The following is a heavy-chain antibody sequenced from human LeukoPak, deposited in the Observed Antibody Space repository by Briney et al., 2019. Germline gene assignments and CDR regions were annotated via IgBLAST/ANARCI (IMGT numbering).Heavy chain of an antibody. Sequence: GASVKVSCKASGGTFSSYAISWVRQAPGQGLEWMGRIIPIFGTANYAQKFQGRVTITADKSTSTAYMELSSLRSEDTAVYYCAREEGSSALIDYWGQGTLVTVSS. CDR3: AREEGSSALIDY. V-gene: IGHV1-69*06. J-gene: IGHJ4*02. CDR1: GGTFSSYA. CDR2: IIPIFGTA. D-gene: IGHD6-6*01.